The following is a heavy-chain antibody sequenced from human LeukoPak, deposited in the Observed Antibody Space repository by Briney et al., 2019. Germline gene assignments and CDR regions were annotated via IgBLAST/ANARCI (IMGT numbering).Heavy chain of an antibody. V-gene: IGHV3-23*01. Sequence: GGSLRLSCAASGFSFSIHDMTWVRQAPGKGLEWVSTISNSDNSTYYADSVKGRFTFSRDNSKNTLYLQMNSLRADDTAIYYCAKGLGVVIDFLVFDNWGQGTLVTVSS. D-gene: IGHD3-3*01. J-gene: IGHJ4*02. CDR1: GFSFSIHD. CDR3: AKGLGVVIDFLVFDN. CDR2: ISNSDNST.